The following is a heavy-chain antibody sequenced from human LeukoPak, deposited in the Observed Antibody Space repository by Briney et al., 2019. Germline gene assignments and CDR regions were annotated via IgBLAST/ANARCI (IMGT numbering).Heavy chain of an antibody. CDR3: ARVTACSNYVLYFDY. D-gene: IGHD4-11*01. CDR1: GYTFTGYY. J-gene: IGHJ4*02. Sequence: GASVKVSCTASGYTFTGYYMHWVRQAPGQGLEWMGWINPNSGGTNYAQKFQGRVTMTRDTSISTAYMKLSRLRSDDTAVYYCARVTACSNYVLYFDYWGQGTLVTVSS. CDR2: INPNSGGT. V-gene: IGHV1-2*02.